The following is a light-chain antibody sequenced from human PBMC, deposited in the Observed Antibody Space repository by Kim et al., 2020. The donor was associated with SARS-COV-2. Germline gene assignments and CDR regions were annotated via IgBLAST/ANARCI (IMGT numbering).Light chain of an antibody. V-gene: IGLV2-8*01. CDR3: SSYTDSDTLI. J-gene: IGLJ2*01. CDR1: HSDIGRFNY. CDR2: EVS. Sequence: QSVLTQPPSASGSPGQSVTISCTGTHSDIGRFNYVSWYQKHPGRAPKLITYEVSRWPSGVPDRFSGSKSANTASLTVSGLQTEDEADYYCSSYTDSDTLIFGGGTQLTVL.